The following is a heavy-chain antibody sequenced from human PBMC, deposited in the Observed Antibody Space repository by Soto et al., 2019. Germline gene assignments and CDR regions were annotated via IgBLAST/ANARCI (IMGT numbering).Heavy chain of an antibody. CDR2: RNPNSGNT. Sequence: QVQLVQSGAEVKKPGASVKVSCKASGYTFTNYDINWVRQDTGQGLGWMGWRNPNSGNTGYARKFQGRVTMNRDTSITTACLDLSSLRSEDTAMYYCARGDLIDDFWSGNQGPYFDNGGQGTLFTVSS. D-gene: IGHD3-3*01. CDR1: GYTFTNYD. V-gene: IGHV1-8*01. CDR3: ARGDLIDDFWSGNQGPYFDN. J-gene: IGHJ4*02.